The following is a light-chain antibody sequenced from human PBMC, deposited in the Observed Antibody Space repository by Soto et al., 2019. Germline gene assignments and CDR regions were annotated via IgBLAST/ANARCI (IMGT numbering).Light chain of an antibody. V-gene: IGKV3-20*01. CDR3: QQYGSSPWT. J-gene: IGKJ1*01. Sequence: IVLTQSPGTLSFSPGERATLSCRASQSVSSSYLAWYRQKPGQAPRPLIYGASSRAIGIPDRFSGSGSGTDFTLTISKLEPEDFAVYYCQQYGSSPWTFGQGTKVDI. CDR2: GAS. CDR1: QSVSSSY.